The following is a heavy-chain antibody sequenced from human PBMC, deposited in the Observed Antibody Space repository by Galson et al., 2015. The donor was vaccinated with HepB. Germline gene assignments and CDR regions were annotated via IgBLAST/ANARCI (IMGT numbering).Heavy chain of an antibody. Sequence: SVKVSCKASEYTFTTYYIHWVRQAPGQGLEWMGIINPSGGSASYAQKFQGRVTMTRDTSTSTVHMELSSLRSEDTAVYYCTFGDSSGWNGCGYWGQGTLVTVSS. CDR3: TFGDSSGWNGCGY. V-gene: IGHV1-46*03. D-gene: IGHD6-19*01. CDR2: INPSGGSA. J-gene: IGHJ4*02. CDR1: EYTFTTYY.